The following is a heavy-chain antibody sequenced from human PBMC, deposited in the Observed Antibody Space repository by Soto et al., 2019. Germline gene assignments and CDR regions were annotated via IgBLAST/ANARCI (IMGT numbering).Heavy chain of an antibody. CDR2: INDDGIST. CDR1: GFTFSMYW. J-gene: IGHJ4*02. V-gene: IGHV3-74*01. D-gene: IGHD1-1*01. Sequence: EVQLVESGGGLVQPGGSLRLSCAASGFTFSMYWMHWVRQVPGKGPEWVSRINDDGISTNYADSGKGRFTISRDNAKNSLYLQMTALRVEDTAVYYCTSGPRSTSTGTGAFWGQGALVNVSS. CDR3: TSGPRSTSTGTGAF.